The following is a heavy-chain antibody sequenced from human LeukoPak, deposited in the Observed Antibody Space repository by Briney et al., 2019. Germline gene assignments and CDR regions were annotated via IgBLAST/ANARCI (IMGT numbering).Heavy chain of an antibody. CDR3: ARDNYYDSSPIFDY. V-gene: IGHV1-8*01. CDR1: GYTFTSYD. D-gene: IGHD3-22*01. CDR2: MNPNSGNT. Sequence: ASVKVSCKASGYTFTSYDINWVRQAPGQGLEWMGWMNPNSGNTGYAQKFQGRVTITADKSTSTAYMELSSLRSEDTAVYYCARDNYYDSSPIFDYWGQGTLVTVSS. J-gene: IGHJ4*02.